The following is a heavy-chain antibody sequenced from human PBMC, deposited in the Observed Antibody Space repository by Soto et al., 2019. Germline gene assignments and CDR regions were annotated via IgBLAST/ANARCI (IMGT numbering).Heavy chain of an antibody. J-gene: IGHJ4*01. Sequence: GVSLSLSCAASGFPFNSYDMHWVRPAPGKGLEWVAVIWSDGSDKKFADSVKGRFAISRDNSKNTLYLQMNSLRAEDTAVYYCARGRGSGDLHLSDGGHGTMVTVA. V-gene: IGHV3-33*01. CDR3: ARGRGSGDLHLSD. CDR2: IWSDGSDK. D-gene: IGHD3-10*01. CDR1: GFPFNSYD.